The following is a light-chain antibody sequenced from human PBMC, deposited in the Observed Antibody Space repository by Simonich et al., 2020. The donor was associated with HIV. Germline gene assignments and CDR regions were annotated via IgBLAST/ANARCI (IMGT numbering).Light chain of an antibody. CDR1: QSVLYSSNNKNY. CDR2: WAS. Sequence: DIVMTQSPDSLAVSLGERATINCKSRQSVLYSSNNKNYLAWYQQKPGQPPKLLIYWASTRESGVPDRFSGSGSGTDFTLTISSLQPEDFATYYCQQFNSYPSTFGQGTRLEIK. J-gene: IGKJ5*01. V-gene: IGKV4-1*01. CDR3: QQFNSYPST.